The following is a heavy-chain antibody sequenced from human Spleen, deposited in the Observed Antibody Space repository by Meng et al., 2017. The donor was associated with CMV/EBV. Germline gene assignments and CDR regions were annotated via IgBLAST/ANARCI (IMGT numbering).Heavy chain of an antibody. CDR3: ASPRVPVAISAEYLQH. D-gene: IGHD2-2*01. CDR1: GYTLTSYY. V-gene: IGHV1-46*01. J-gene: IGHJ1*01. Sequence: ASVKVSCKASGYTLTSYYMHWVRQAPGQGLEWMGIINPGGDSTTYAQKFQGRVTMTRDTSTSTVYMELRSLRSEDTAVYYCASPRVPVAISAEYLQHWGQGTLVTVSS. CDR2: INPGGDST.